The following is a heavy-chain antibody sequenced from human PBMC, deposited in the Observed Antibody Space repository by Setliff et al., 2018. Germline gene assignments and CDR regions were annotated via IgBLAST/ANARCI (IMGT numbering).Heavy chain of an antibody. CDR2: IVTDGSVT. J-gene: IGHJ4*02. Sequence: GGSLRLSCAASGFEFGSYWMHWIRQAPGKGLMWVSRIVTDGSVTTYADSVKGRFTISRDNARNTVYLQMNNLRVDDTAVYYCARDLGMSTVTTYGYWGQGILVTVS. D-gene: IGHD4-17*01. V-gene: IGHV3-74*03. CDR1: GFEFGSYW. CDR3: ARDLGMSTVTTYGY.